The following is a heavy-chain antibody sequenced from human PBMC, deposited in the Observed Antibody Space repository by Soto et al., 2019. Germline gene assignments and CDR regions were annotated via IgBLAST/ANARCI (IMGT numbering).Heavy chain of an antibody. CDR3: ATVYCSGGSCYSIDY. V-gene: IGHV1-46*03. Sequence: GASVKVSCKASGYTFTSYYMHWVRQAPGQGLEWMGIINPSNSTTYAQKFLGRVTMTRDTSTSTVYMELSSLRSEDTAVYYCATVYCSGGSCYSIDYWGQGTLVTVSS. CDR1: GYTFTSYY. CDR2: INPSNST. J-gene: IGHJ4*02. D-gene: IGHD2-15*01.